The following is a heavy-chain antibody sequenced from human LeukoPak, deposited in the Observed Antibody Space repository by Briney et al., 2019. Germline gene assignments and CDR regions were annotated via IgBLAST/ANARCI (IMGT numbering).Heavy chain of an antibody. CDR2: IKEDGSET. V-gene: IGHV3-7*04. Sequence: GGSPRLSCAASGXTFNSYWMNWVRQAPGKGLQWVATIKEDGSETFYVDSVKGRFTISRDNAKNSLYLQMNSLRAEDTAVYYCARKITAAGTYWGQGTLVTVSS. CDR1: GXTFNSYW. J-gene: IGHJ4*02. CDR3: ARKITAAGTY. D-gene: IGHD6-13*01.